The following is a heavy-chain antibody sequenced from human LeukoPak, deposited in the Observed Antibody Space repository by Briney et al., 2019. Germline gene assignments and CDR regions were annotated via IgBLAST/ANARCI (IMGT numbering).Heavy chain of an antibody. CDR2: IYTSGST. D-gene: IGHD3-22*01. V-gene: IGHV4-4*07. Sequence: KPSETLSLTCTVSGYSISSGSFWSWIRQPAGKGLEWIGRIYTSGSTNYNPSLKSRVTMSVDTSKNQFSLKLSSVTAADTAVYYCARAARYYETSNFDYWGQGTLVTVSS. J-gene: IGHJ4*02. CDR1: GYSISSGSF. CDR3: ARAARYYETSNFDY.